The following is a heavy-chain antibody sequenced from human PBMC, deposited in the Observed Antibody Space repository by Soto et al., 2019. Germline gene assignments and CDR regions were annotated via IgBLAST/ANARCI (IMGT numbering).Heavy chain of an antibody. Sequence: ASVKVSCKVSGYTLNEVSMHWVRQAPGKGLEWMGGFDPEIGETVSAQKFQGRVTMTEDTSTDTAYMELRSLRSEDTAVYYCAATSQDDYDDNGYPISGFDPWGQGTLVTVSS. CDR2: FDPEIGET. J-gene: IGHJ5*02. D-gene: IGHD3-22*01. CDR1: GYTLNEVS. CDR3: AATSQDDYDDNGYPISGFDP. V-gene: IGHV1-24*01.